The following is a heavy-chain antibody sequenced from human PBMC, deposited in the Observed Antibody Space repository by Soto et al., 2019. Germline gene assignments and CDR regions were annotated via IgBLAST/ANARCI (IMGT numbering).Heavy chain of an antibody. CDR1: GFTFDDYA. J-gene: IGHJ4*02. Sequence: DVQLVESGGGLVQPGRSLRLSCAASGFTFDDYAMHWVRQAPGKGLEWVSGISWNSGSIGYADSVKGRFTISRDNAKNSLYLQMNSLRAEDTALYYCAKDRKRFVGDPGPFDYWGQGTLVTVSS. V-gene: IGHV3-9*01. D-gene: IGHD2-15*01. CDR3: AKDRKRFVGDPGPFDY. CDR2: ISWNSGSI.